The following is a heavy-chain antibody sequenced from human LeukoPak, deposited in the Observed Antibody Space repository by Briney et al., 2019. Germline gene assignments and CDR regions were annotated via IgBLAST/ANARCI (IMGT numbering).Heavy chain of an antibody. J-gene: IGHJ3*02. CDR3: ATYSSSSEAFDI. CDR1: GGSISSYY. D-gene: IGHD6-6*01. CDR2: IYYSGST. Sequence: SETLSLTCTVSGGSISSYYWSWIRQPPVKGLEWIGYIYYSGSTNYNPSLKSRVTISVDTSKNQFSLKLSSVTAADTAVYYCATYSSSSEAFDIWGQGTMVTVSS. V-gene: IGHV4-59*01.